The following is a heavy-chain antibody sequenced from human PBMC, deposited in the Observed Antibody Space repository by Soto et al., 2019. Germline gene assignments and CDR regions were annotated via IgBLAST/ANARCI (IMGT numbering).Heavy chain of an antibody. CDR1: GDSISSYY. CDR3: ARAVAVPADFDY. CDR2: IYYSGST. V-gene: IGHV4-59*01. Sequence: SETLSLTCTVSGDSISSYYWTWIRQPPGKGLEWIGYIYYSGSTNYNSSLKSRVTISVDTSKNQFSLKLSSVTAADTAVYYCARAVAVPADFDYWGQGTLVTVS. D-gene: IGHD6-19*01. J-gene: IGHJ4*02.